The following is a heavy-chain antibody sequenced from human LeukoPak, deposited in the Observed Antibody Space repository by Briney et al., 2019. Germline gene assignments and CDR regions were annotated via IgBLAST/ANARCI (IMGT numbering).Heavy chain of an antibody. Sequence: SETLSLTCAVSGGSISSSNWWSWVRQPPGKGLEWIGSIYDSGSAYYNPSLKSRVTISVDTSKNQFSLKLNSVTAADTAVYYCARHYGPWGQGTLVTVSS. CDR2: IYDSGSA. CDR1: GGSISSSNW. CDR3: ARHYGP. V-gene: IGHV4-39*01. D-gene: IGHD3-10*01. J-gene: IGHJ5*02.